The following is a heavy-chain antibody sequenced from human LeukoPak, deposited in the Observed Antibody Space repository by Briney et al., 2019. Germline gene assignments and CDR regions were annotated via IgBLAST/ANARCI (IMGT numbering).Heavy chain of an antibody. Sequence: GGSLRLSCAASGFTFSDYWMHWVRQAPGKGLEWVSLISWVGGSTYYADSAKGRFTISRDNSKNSLYLQMNSLRAEDTALYDCAEDIRLGGIAVAGGGGFDYWGQGTLVAVSS. V-gene: IGHV3-43D*03. CDR1: GFTFSDYW. CDR2: ISWVGGST. J-gene: IGHJ4*02. CDR3: AEDIRLGGIAVAGGGGFDY. D-gene: IGHD6-19*01.